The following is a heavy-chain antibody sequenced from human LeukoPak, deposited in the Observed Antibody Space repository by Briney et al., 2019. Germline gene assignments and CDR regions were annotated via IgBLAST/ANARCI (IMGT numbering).Heavy chain of an antibody. J-gene: IGHJ4*02. V-gene: IGHV3-66*01. Sequence: GGSLRLSCAASEFSVGSNYMTWVRQAPGKGLEWVSLIYSGGSTYYADSVKGRFTISRDNSKNTLYLQMNSLRAEDTAVYYCARGPNGYHNTGGQGTLVTVSS. D-gene: IGHD5-24*01. CDR1: EFSVGSNY. CDR3: ARGPNGYHNT. CDR2: IYSGGST.